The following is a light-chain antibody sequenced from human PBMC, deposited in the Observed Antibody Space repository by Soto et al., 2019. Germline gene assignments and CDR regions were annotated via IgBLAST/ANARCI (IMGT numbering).Light chain of an antibody. Sequence: EIVLTQSPGTLSLSPGERATLSCRASQSVSSNFLAWYQQKPGQAPRLLIYGAYNRATGIPERFSGSGYGTDFTLTISRLEPDDFAVYYCQQYGSSGAFGQGTKV. CDR1: QSVSSNF. J-gene: IGKJ1*01. CDR3: QQYGSSGA. V-gene: IGKV3-20*01. CDR2: GAY.